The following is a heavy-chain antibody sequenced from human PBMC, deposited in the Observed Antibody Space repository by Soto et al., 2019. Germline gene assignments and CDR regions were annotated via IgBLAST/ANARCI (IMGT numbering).Heavy chain of an antibody. D-gene: IGHD3-10*01. J-gene: IGHJ4*02. Sequence: SSETLSLTCAVYGGSFSGYYWSWIRQPPGKGLEWIGEINHSGSTNYDPSLKSRVTISVDTSKNQFSLKLSSVTAADTAVYYCVRGYGRNFDYWGQGTLVTVSS. CDR1: GGSFSGYY. CDR2: INHSGST. V-gene: IGHV4-34*01. CDR3: VRGYGRNFDY.